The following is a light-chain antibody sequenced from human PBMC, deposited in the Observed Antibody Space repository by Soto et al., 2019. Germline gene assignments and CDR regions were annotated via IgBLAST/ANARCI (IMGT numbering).Light chain of an antibody. V-gene: IGLV2-23*02. CDR2: EVD. J-gene: IGLJ3*02. Sequence: QSVLTQPASVSGSPGQSIAISCTGNSSDVGSYNRASWYQQHPGKAPTLMIYEVDKRPSGVSDRFSGSKSGNTASLTISGLQAEDEADYYCCSSVGGPIWVFGGGTKVTVL. CDR1: SSDVGSYNR. CDR3: CSSVGGPIWV.